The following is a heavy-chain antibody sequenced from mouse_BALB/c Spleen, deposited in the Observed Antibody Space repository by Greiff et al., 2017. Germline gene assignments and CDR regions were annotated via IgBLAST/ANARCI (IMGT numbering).Heavy chain of an antibody. V-gene: IGHV5-12-1*01. CDR1: GFAFSSYD. CDR3: ARRDYGNSYYAMDY. J-gene: IGHJ4*01. D-gene: IGHD2-1*01. Sequence: DVQLVESGGGLVKPGGSLKLSCAASGFAFSSYDMSWVRQTPEKRLEWVAYISSGGGSTYYPDTVKGRFTISRDNAKNTLYLQMSSLKSEDTAMYYCARRDYGNSYYAMDYWGQGTSVTVSS. CDR2: ISSGGGST.